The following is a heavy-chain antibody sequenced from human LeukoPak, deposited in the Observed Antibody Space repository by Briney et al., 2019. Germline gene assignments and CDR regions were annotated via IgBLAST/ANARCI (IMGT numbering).Heavy chain of an antibody. CDR3: AIRKQQVVPPRAYPYYYGMDV. Sequence: GGSLRLSCAASGFTVSSNYMSWVRQAPGKGLEWVSVIYSGGSTYYADSVKGRFTISRDKSKNTLYLLMISLRAEDTAVYYCAIRKQQVVPPRAYPYYYGMDVWGQGTTVTVSS. CDR2: IYSGGST. D-gene: IGHD6-13*01. J-gene: IGHJ6*02. V-gene: IGHV3-53*01. CDR1: GFTVSSNY.